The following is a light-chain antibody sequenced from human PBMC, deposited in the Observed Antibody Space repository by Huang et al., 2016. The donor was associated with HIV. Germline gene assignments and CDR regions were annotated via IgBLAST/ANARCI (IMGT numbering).Light chain of an antibody. Sequence: EIKMTQSPATLPVSPGGTVTLSCRASQNVRNNLAWYQQKTGQAPRLLIYDTSTTASGIPARFSGSGSGTEFTLTISVLQSEDFAIYYCQQYDKWPPGLTFGGGTKVEI. J-gene: IGKJ4*01. V-gene: IGKV3D-15*01. CDR3: QQYDKWPPGLT. CDR2: DTS. CDR1: QNVRNN.